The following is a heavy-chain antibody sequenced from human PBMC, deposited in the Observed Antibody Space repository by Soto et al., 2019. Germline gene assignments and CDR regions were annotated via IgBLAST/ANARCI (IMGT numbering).Heavy chain of an antibody. J-gene: IGHJ4*02. D-gene: IGHD6-19*01. V-gene: IGHV3-23*01. CDR1: GFTFSSYA. Sequence: EVQLLESGGGLVQPGGSLRLSCAASGFTFSSYAMSWVRQAPGKGLEWVSAISGSDDNTHYADSVKGRFTISRDNSKNTVDLEINSLRAEDTAVYYCSKPLDSSGWYGFDSCGQGTLVNVSS. CDR2: ISGSDDNT. CDR3: SKPLDSSGWYGFDS.